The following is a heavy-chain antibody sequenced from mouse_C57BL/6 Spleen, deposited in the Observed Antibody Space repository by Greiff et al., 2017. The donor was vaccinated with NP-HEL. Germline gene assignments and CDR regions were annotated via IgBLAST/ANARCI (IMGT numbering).Heavy chain of an antibody. V-gene: IGHV1-15*01. J-gene: IGHJ2*01. Sequence: VQLQQSGAELVRPGASVTLSCKASGYTFTDYEMHWVKQTPVHGLEWIGAIDPETGGTAYNQKFKGKAILTADKSSSTAYMELRSLTSEDSAVYYCTRDRGLRGYFDYWGQGTTLTVSS. CDR2: IDPETGGT. D-gene: IGHD2-2*01. CDR3: TRDRGLRGYFDY. CDR1: GYTFTDYE.